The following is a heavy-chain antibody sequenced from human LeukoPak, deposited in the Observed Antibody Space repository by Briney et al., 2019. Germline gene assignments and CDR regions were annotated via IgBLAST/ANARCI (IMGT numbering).Heavy chain of an antibody. V-gene: IGHV3-21*01. CDR2: ISSSSSYI. J-gene: IGHJ6*02. Sequence: GGSLRLSCAASGFTFSSYSMNWVRQAPGKGLEWVSSISSSSSYIYYADSVKGRFTISRDNAKNSLYLQMNSLRAEDTAVYNCARDLRSLLPYYYYGMDVWGQGTTVTVSS. CDR3: ARDLRSLLPYYYYGMDV. D-gene: IGHD3-22*01. CDR1: GFTFSSYS.